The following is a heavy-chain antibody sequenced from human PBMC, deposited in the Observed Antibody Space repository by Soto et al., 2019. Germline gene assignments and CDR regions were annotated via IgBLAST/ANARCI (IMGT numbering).Heavy chain of an antibody. D-gene: IGHD5-12*01. J-gene: IGHJ4*02. CDR2: IYYSGST. CDR1: GGSISSYY. CDR3: ARSRDGYNPLDY. Sequence: SETLSLTCTVSGGSISSYYWSWIRQPPGKGLEWIGYIYYSGSTNYNPSLKSRVTISVDTSKNQFSLKLSSVTAADTAMYYCARSRDGYNPLDYWGQGTLVTVSS. V-gene: IGHV4-59*01.